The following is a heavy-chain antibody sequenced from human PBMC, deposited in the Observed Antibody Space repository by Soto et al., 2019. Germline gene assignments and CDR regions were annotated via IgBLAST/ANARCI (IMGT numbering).Heavy chain of an antibody. D-gene: IGHD1-1*01. CDR2: IWSDGNNR. Sequence: GGSLRLSCAASGFMFSNHGMHWFRQAPGKGLEWVAVIWSDGNNRYYADSVKGRFTISRDNSKNTVYLQMNSLRAEDTAVYYCVRGDNWNDEASDYWGQGTLVTVSS. V-gene: IGHV3-33*01. J-gene: IGHJ4*02. CDR1: GFMFSNHG. CDR3: VRGDNWNDEASDY.